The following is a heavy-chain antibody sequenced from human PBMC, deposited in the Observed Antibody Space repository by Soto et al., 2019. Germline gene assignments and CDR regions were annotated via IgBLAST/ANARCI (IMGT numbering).Heavy chain of an antibody. CDR1: GGSISSYY. D-gene: IGHD2-2*01. J-gene: IGHJ4*02. CDR3: ARDEGHCSITNCCPFAY. V-gene: IGHV4-59*12. Sequence: SETLSLTCTVSGGSISSYYWSWIRQPPGKGLEWIGYIYYSGSTNYNPSLKSRVTISVDFSQNQFSLRLSSVTAADTAVYYCARDEGHCSITNCCPFAYWGQGILVTVSS. CDR2: IYYSGST.